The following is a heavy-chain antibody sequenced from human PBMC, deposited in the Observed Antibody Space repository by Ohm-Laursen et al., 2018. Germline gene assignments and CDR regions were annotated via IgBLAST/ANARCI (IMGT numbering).Heavy chain of an antibody. Sequence: ASVKVSCKASGYTFTSHYIHWVRQAPGQGLEWMGWMNPNSGDTNYAQKFQGRVTMTSDTSISTAYMELSSLRFDDTAVYYCAREDYWGQGTLVTVSS. J-gene: IGHJ4*02. CDR1: GYTFTSHY. V-gene: IGHV1-2*02. CDR2: MNPNSGDT. CDR3: AREDY.